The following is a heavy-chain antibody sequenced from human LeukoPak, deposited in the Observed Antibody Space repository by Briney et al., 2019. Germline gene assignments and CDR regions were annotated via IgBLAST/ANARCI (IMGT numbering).Heavy chain of an antibody. CDR1: GGSISSYY. J-gene: IGHJ4*02. D-gene: IGHD6-13*01. CDR3: ARGFSSSWFFDY. Sequence: KPSETLSLTCTVSGGSISSYYWSWIRQPPEKGLEWIGYIYYSGSTNYNPSLKSRVTISVDTSKNQFSLKLSSVTAADTAVYYCARGFSSSWFFDYWGQGTLVTVSS. CDR2: IYYSGST. V-gene: IGHV4-59*01.